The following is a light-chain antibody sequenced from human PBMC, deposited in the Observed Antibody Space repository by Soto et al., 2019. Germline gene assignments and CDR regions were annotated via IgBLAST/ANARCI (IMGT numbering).Light chain of an antibody. J-gene: IGKJ1*01. CDR3: QQRNNWPWT. V-gene: IGKV3D-20*02. CDR2: GAS. Sequence: EIVLTQSPGTLSLSPGERATLSCRASQSVSSNFLAWYQEKPGQAPRLLIYGASSRATGIPTRFSGSGSGTDFTLTISGLEPEDFAVYYCQQRNNWPWTFGQGTKVDIK. CDR1: QSVSSNF.